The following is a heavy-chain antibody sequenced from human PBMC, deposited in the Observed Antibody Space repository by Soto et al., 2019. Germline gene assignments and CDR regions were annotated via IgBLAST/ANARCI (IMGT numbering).Heavy chain of an antibody. D-gene: IGHD5-18*01. CDR2: INPNSGGT. V-gene: IGHV1-2*04. J-gene: IGHJ6*02. Sequence: ASVKVSCKASGYTFTGYYMHWVRQAPGQGLEWMGWINPNSGGTNYAQKFQGWVTMTRDTSISTAYMELSRLRSDDTAVYYCARDLPRYSYVSDYYGMDVWGQGTTVTVSS. CDR1: GYTFTGYY. CDR3: ARDLPRYSYVSDYYGMDV.